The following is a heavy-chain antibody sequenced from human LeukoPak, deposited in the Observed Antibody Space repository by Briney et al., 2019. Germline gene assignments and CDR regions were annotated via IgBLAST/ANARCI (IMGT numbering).Heavy chain of an antibody. J-gene: IGHJ3*02. V-gene: IGHV6-1*01. CDR1: GDSVSSDSTA. CDR3: ARGGPSTNLVATNYAFDI. Sequence: SQTLSLTCSISGDSVSSDSTAWNWIRQSPSRGLEWLGRTYYRSKWYNDYAVSVKSRITINPDTSKNQFSLQLNSVTPEDTAVYYCARGGPSTNLVATNYAFDIWGQGTMVTVSS. CDR2: TYYRSKWYN. D-gene: IGHD5-12*01.